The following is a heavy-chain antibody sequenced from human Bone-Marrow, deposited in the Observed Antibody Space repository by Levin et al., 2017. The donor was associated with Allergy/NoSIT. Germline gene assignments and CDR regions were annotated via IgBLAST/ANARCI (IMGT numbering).Heavy chain of an antibody. CDR3: ARSLSGMWELLYYFDY. V-gene: IGHV1-2*02. Sequence: GASVKVSCTASGYTFTDYYIHWVRQAPGQGLEWMGWISPHRGGSNYAQKFQGRVTMTSDTSISTAYMELSRLRSDDTAVYYCARSLSGMWELLYYFDYWGQGTLVTVSS. CDR1: GYTFTDYY. D-gene: IGHD1-26*01. CDR2: ISPHRGGS. J-gene: IGHJ4*02.